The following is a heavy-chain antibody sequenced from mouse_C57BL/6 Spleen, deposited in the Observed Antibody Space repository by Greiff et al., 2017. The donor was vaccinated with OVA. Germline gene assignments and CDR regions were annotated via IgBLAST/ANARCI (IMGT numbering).Heavy chain of an antibody. D-gene: IGHD2-3*01. CDR3: ARNDGYHWYFDV. CDR1: GFSLTSYA. Sequence: VKVVESGPGLVAPSQSLSITCTVSGFSLTSYAISWVRQPPGKGLEWLGVIWPGGGTNYNSALKSRLSISKDNSTSQVFLKRNSLQTDDTARYYCARNDGYHWYFDVWGTGTTVTVSS. V-gene: IGHV2-9-1*01. J-gene: IGHJ1*03. CDR2: IWPGGGT.